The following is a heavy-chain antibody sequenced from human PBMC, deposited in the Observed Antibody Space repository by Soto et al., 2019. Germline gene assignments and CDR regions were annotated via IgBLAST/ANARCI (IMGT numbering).Heavy chain of an antibody. CDR1: GFTFRTYG. V-gene: IGHV3-48*01. Sequence: EVQLVESGGGLVQPGGSLRLSCAASGFTFRTYGMNWVRQAPGKGLEWISYISGDSRITYYADSVKGRFTISRDYADNSLLLQMYSLRAEDTALYYCAGDLKHYGGTLQGFASWGQGTLVTVSS. J-gene: IGHJ4*02. CDR2: ISGDSRIT. D-gene: IGHD4-17*01. CDR3: AGDLKHYGGTLQGFAS.